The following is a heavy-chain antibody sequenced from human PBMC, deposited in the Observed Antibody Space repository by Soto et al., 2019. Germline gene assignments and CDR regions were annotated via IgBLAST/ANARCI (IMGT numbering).Heavy chain of an antibody. CDR1: GGSISSSSFH. J-gene: IGHJ5*02. Sequence: QLQLQESGPGLVKPSETLSLTCTVSGGSISSSSFHWGWIRQPPGKGLEWIGSIYYSGSTYYSPSLKSGVTLSVDTSKNQFALKLSSVTAADTAVYYGARRERAAGTDWWFDPWGQGTLVTVSS. CDR2: IYYSGST. CDR3: ARRERAAGTDWWFDP. V-gene: IGHV4-39*01. D-gene: IGHD6-13*01.